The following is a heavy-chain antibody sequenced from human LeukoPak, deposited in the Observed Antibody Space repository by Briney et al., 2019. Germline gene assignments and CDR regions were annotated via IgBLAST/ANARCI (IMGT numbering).Heavy chain of an antibody. Sequence: PGGSLRLSCAASGFTFSSYSMNWVRQAPGKGLEWVSYISSSSSTIYYADSANGRFTISIDNAKNSLYLQMNSLRAEDTAVYYCAREGSSSWGTNWFDPWGQGTLVTVSS. V-gene: IGHV3-48*01. J-gene: IGHJ5*02. D-gene: IGHD6-13*01. CDR1: GFTFSSYS. CDR3: AREGSSSWGTNWFDP. CDR2: ISSSSSTI.